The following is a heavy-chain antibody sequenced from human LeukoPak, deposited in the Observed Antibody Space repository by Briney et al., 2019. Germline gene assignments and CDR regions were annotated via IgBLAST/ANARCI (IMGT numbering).Heavy chain of an antibody. CDR2: IKGDGSEK. J-gene: IGHJ4*02. Sequence: GGSLRLSCADSGFTFSNFWMSWVRQAPGKGLEWVANIKGDGSEKYHVDSVKGGFTISRDNDKNSLYLQMNSLRAEDTAVYYCAKFPYVDYVHYWGQGTLVTVSS. D-gene: IGHD3-16*01. CDR1: GFTFSNFW. CDR3: AKFPYVDYVHY. V-gene: IGHV3-7*05.